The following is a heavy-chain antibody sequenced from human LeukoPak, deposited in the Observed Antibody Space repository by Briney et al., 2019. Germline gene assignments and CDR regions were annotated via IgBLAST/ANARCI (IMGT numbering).Heavy chain of an antibody. D-gene: IGHD5-24*01. V-gene: IGHV1-2*02. Sequence: ASVKVSCKASGYTFTGYYMHWVRQAPGQGLEWMGWINPISGGTNYAQKFQGRVTMTRDTSISTAYMELSRLRSDDTAVYYCARLGRDGYNYDYWGQGTLVTVSS. CDR3: ARLGRDGYNYDY. J-gene: IGHJ4*02. CDR1: GYTFTGYY. CDR2: INPISGGT.